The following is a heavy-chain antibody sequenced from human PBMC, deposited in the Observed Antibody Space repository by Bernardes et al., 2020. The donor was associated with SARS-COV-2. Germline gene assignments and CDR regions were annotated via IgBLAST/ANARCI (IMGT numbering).Heavy chain of an antibody. Sequence: GSLRLSCTASGFTFSSSAVSWVRQAPGKGLEWVSIISASGGSTYYADSVKGRFTISRDNSKNTVFLQMNSLGAEDTAVYFCARGLLVGAWASWGQGTLVTVSS. V-gene: IGHV3-23*01. D-gene: IGHD1-26*01. J-gene: IGHJ5*02. CDR1: GFTFSSSA. CDR3: ARGLLVGAWAS. CDR2: ISASGGST.